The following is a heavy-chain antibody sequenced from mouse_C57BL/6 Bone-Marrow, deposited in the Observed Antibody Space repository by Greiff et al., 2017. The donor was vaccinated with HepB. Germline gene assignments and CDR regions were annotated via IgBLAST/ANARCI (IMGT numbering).Heavy chain of an antibody. CDR3: ARSTTVVAKPSYWYFDV. J-gene: IGHJ1*03. CDR1: GFTFSDYY. D-gene: IGHD1-1*01. V-gene: IGHV5-16*01. Sequence: EVMLVESEGGLVQPGSSMKLSCTASGFTFSDYYMAWVRQVPEKGLEWVANINYDGSSTYYLDSLKSRFIISRDNAKNIPYLQMSSLKSEDTATYYCARSTTVVAKPSYWYFDVWGTGTTVTVSS. CDR2: INYDGSST.